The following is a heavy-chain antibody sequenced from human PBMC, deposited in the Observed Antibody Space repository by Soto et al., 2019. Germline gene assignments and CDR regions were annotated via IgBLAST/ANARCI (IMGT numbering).Heavy chain of an antibody. CDR1: GGSISSSSYY. CDR2: IYYSGST. J-gene: IGHJ5*02. CDR3: ARHSSSWYTPSSWLDP. Sequence: SETLSLTCTVSGGSISSSSYYWGWIRQPPGKGLEWIGSIYYSGSTYYNPSLESRVTISVDTSKNQFSLKLSSVTAADTAVYYCARHSSSWYTPSSWLDPWGQRTLVTVSS. V-gene: IGHV4-39*01. D-gene: IGHD6-13*01.